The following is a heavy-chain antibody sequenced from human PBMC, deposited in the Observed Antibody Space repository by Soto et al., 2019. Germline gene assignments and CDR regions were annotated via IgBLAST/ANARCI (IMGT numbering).Heavy chain of an antibody. CDR2: IYPGDSGT. Sequence: GESLKISCKGSGYSFTSYWIGWVRQMPGKGLEWMGIIYPGDSGTRYSPSFQGQVTISADKSISTAYLQWSSLKASDTAMYYCARPRGGWGFSYGMDVWGQGTTVTVSS. D-gene: IGHD3-10*01. J-gene: IGHJ6*02. CDR1: GYSFTSYW. CDR3: ARPRGGWGFSYGMDV. V-gene: IGHV5-51*01.